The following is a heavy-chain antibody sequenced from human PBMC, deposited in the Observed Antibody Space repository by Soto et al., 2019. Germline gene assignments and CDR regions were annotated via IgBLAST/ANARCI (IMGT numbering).Heavy chain of an antibody. V-gene: IGHV4-59*01. CDR2: IHYSGSA. Sequence: SETLSLTCTVSGGSISSYYWSWIRQAPGKGLEWIGYIHYSGSASYNPSLKSRVSISVDTSKNQFSLRLTSVTAADTAVYYCARPYCGSSGGVFDIWGQGTMVTVS. D-gene: IGHD2-8*02. J-gene: IGHJ3*02. CDR3: ARPYCGSSGGVFDI. CDR1: GGSISSYY.